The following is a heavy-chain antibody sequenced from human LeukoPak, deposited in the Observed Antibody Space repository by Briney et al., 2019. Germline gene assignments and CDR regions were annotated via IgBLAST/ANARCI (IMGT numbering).Heavy chain of an antibody. CDR2: INPYSGAT. V-gene: IGHV1-2*02. CDR1: GYTFTDYF. CDR3: ARDRAVTTSGELAY. J-gene: IGHJ4*02. D-gene: IGHD4-17*01. Sequence: ASVKVSCKASGYTFTDYFMNWVRQAPGQGLESLGWINPYSGATNYARKFQGRASMTRDTTLTTAYMELSSLTSDDTAFYYCARDRAVTTSGELAYWGQGTLVTVSP.